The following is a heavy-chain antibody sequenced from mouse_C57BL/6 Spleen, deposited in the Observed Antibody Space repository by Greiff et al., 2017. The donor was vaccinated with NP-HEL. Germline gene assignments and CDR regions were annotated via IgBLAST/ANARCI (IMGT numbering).Heavy chain of an antibody. J-gene: IGHJ2*01. CDR1: GFALTSYG. CDR2: IWSGGST. D-gene: IGHD2-13*01. V-gene: IGHV2-2*01. Sequence: VQLQQSGPGLVQPGARRSGGGRVSGFALTSYGVHWVRQSPGKGLEWLGVIWSGGSTWFNAAFISRLSISKDTSESQVFFKINSLQADDTAIYYCARGGYGDYGGYFDDWGKGTTLTVSS. CDR3: ARGGYGDYGGYFDD.